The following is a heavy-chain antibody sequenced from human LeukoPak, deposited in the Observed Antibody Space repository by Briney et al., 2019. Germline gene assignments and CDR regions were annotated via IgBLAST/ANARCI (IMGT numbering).Heavy chain of an antibody. D-gene: IGHD6-13*01. J-gene: IGHJ3*02. Sequence: PGGSLRLSCAASGFTFSSYSMNWVRQAPGKGLEWVSSISSSSSYIYYADSVKGRFTISRDNAKNSLYLQMNSLRAEDTAVYYCATPSSSWYRDAFDIWGQGTTVTVSS. CDR3: ATPSSSWYRDAFDI. V-gene: IGHV3-21*01. CDR1: GFTFSSYS. CDR2: ISSSSSYI.